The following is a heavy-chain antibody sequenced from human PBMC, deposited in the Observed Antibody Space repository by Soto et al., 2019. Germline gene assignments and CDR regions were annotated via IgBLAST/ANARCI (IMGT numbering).Heavy chain of an antibody. CDR2: THPNNGAT. CDR1: GFSFSDYY. D-gene: IGHD3-3*01. Sequence: QVQLVQSGADVKKPGASVKVSCKTSGFSFSDYYLHWVRQVPGEGLEWMGWTHPNNGATKYSRKFLGRVTMTRDTSTNTAYMELSGLRSDDTAVYYCAKDGRNFLRGYYSYQFDSWGQGSLVTVSS. J-gene: IGHJ4*02. CDR3: AKDGRNFLRGYYSYQFDS. V-gene: IGHV1-2*02.